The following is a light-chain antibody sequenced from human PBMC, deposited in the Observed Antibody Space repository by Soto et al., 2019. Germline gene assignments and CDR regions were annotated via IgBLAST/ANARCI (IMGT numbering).Light chain of an antibody. J-gene: IGKJ2*01. CDR3: QQYASTPPT. CDR2: WAS. CDR1: QSVLYSANNKNY. V-gene: IGKV4-1*01. Sequence: DIVMTQSPDSLAVSLGESATINCTSSQSVLYSANNKNYLAWYQQRPGQPPKRLIDWASTRESGVPDRFSGRGSGTDFTLTITSLQAEDVAVYYCQQYASTPPTFGQGNKLEIK.